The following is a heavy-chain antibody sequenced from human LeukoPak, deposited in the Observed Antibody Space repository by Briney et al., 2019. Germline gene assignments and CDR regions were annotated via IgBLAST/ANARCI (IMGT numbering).Heavy chain of an antibody. CDR3: AVYSSGWPAYFDY. V-gene: IGHV3-30*02. CDR1: GFTFSSYG. J-gene: IGHJ4*02. D-gene: IGHD6-19*01. Sequence: PGGSLRLSCAASGFTFSSYGMHWVRQAPGKGLEWVAFIRYDGSNKYYADSVKGRFTISRDNSKNTLYLQMNSLRAEDTAVYYCAVYSSGWPAYFDYWGQGTLVTVSS. CDR2: IRYDGSNK.